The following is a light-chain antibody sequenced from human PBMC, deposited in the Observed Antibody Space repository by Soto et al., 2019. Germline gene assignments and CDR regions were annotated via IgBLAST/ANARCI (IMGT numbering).Light chain of an antibody. CDR3: SSYTSSSTRVI. J-gene: IGLJ2*01. CDR1: SSDVGGYNY. CDR2: EVS. V-gene: IGLV2-14*01. Sequence: QSALTQPASVSGSPGQSITISCTGTSSDVGGYNYVSWYQQHPGKAPKLMIYEVSNRPSGVSNRFSGSKSGNTASLTLSGLQAEDEADYYCSSYTSSSTRVIFGGGTKLTVL.